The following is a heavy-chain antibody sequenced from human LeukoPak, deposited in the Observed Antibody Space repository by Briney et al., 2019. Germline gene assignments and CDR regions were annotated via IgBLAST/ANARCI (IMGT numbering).Heavy chain of an antibody. Sequence: ASVKVSCKASGYTFTAYSMHWVRQAPGQGLEWMGWINPNSGGTNYAQKFQGRVTMTRDTSITTAYMELSRLRSDDTAVYYYARDLDYYGSGSFFNIWGQGTMVTVSS. J-gene: IGHJ3*02. CDR2: INPNSGGT. V-gene: IGHV1-2*02. CDR3: ARDLDYYGSGSFFNI. D-gene: IGHD3-10*01. CDR1: GYTFTAYS.